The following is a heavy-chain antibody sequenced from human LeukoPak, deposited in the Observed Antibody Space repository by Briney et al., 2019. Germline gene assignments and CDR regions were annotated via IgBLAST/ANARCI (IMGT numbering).Heavy chain of an antibody. J-gene: IGHJ4*02. CDR2: IYPRDGST. V-gene: IGHV1-46*01. CDR1: GHTFTSNY. Sequence: ASVKVSCTASGHTFTSNYIHWVRQAPGQGLEWMGMIYPRDGSTSYAQKFQGRVTVTRDTSTSTVHMELSGLRSEDTAVYYCARDQEGFDYWGQGTLVTVSS. CDR3: ARDQEGFDY.